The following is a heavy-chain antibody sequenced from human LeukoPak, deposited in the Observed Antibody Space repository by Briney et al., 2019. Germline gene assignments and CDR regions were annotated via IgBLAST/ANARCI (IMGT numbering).Heavy chain of an antibody. CDR1: GFTFSNYA. D-gene: IGHD3-22*01. CDR2: ISGSGGST. CDR3: AKEYCDSSGYSLDN. Sequence: GGSLRLSCAASGFTFSNYAMSWVRQAPGKGLEWISSISGSGGSTYYADSVKGRFTISRDNSKNTLYLQMNSLRAEDTAVYYCAKEYCDSSGYSLDNWGQGTLVTVSS. J-gene: IGHJ4*02. V-gene: IGHV3-23*01.